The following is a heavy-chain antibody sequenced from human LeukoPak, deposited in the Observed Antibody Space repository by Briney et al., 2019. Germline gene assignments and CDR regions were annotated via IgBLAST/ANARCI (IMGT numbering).Heavy chain of an antibody. Sequence: SETLSLTCAVYGGSFSGYYWSWIRQPPGQGLEWIGDINPSGSTNYNPSLKSRVTISADTSKNQFSLKLSSVTAADTAVYYCARRRVTIFRKTYYYYMDVWGKGTTVTVSS. CDR3: ARRRVTIFRKTYYYYMDV. CDR2: INPSGST. V-gene: IGHV4-34*01. CDR1: GGSFSGYY. D-gene: IGHD3-9*01. J-gene: IGHJ6*03.